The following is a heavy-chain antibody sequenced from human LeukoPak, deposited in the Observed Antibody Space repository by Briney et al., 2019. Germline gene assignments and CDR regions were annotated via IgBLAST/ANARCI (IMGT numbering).Heavy chain of an antibody. Sequence: GGSLRLSCAASGFTFSSYSMNWVRQAPGKGLEWVSSISSSSSYIYYADSVKGRFTISRDNAKNSLYLQMNSLRAEDTAVYYCARDLVAVAGSRGWFDPWGQGTVVTVSS. V-gene: IGHV3-21*01. J-gene: IGHJ5*02. CDR1: GFTFSSYS. CDR3: ARDLVAVAGSRGWFDP. D-gene: IGHD6-19*01. CDR2: ISSSSSYI.